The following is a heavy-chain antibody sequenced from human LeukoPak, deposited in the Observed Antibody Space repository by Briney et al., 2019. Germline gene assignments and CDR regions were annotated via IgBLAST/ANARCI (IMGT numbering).Heavy chain of an antibody. CDR2: IFYSGST. CDR3: ARAVSSGQVYYYGMDV. V-gene: IGHV4-59*01. D-gene: IGHD6-19*01. Sequence: SETLSLTCTVSGGSISSYYWSWIRQPPGKGLEWIGYIFYSGSTNYNPSLKSRVTISVDTSKNQFSLKLSSVTAADTAVYYCARAVSSGQVYYYGMDVWGQGTTVTVSS. CDR1: GGSISSYY. J-gene: IGHJ6*02.